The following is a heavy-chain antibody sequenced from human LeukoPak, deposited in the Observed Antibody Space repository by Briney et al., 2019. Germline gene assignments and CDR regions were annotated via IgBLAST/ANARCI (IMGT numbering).Heavy chain of an antibody. J-gene: IGHJ4*02. D-gene: IGHD6-19*01. Sequence: ASVKDSCKASGYTFTDYSLHWVRQAPGQSVEWMGCITTGRGDTQYSQAFQRRITITRDKSPSTESMDLSALRSEDTAVYYCARGGKQWRGGNYFDSWGQGTLVAVSS. CDR2: ITTGRGDT. CDR1: GYTFTDYS. V-gene: IGHV1-3*03. CDR3: ARGGKQWRGGNYFDS.